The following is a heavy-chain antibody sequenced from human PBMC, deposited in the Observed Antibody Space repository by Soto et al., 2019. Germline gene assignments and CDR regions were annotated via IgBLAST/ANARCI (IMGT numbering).Heavy chain of an antibody. D-gene: IGHD3-10*01. J-gene: IGHJ1*01. CDR2: TYYRSKWYN. CDR3: ASGIYYGSGSYPAPFQH. Sequence: KQSQTLSLTCAISGDSVSSNSAAWNWIRQSPSRGLEWLGRTYYRSKWYNDYAVSVKSRITINPDTSKNQFSLQLNSVTPEDTAVYYCASGIYYGSGSYPAPFQHWGQGTLVTVSS. CDR1: GDSVSSNSAA. V-gene: IGHV6-1*01.